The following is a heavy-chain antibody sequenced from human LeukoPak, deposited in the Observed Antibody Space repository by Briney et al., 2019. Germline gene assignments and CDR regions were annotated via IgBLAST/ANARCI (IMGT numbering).Heavy chain of an antibody. CDR3: ARDPASTYWFDS. CDR1: CASISTYY. CDR2: IYISGRT. V-gene: IGHV4-4*07. J-gene: IGHJ5*01. Sequence: SETLSLTCTVSCASISTYYWNWLRQPAGKGLEWIGSIYISGRTDYNPSLKSRVTMSVDASENQFSLRLDSVTAADQAVYFCARDPASTYWFDSWGQGTLVTVSS.